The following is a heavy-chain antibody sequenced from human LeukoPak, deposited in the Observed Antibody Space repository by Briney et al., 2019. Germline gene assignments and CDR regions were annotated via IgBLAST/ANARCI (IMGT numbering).Heavy chain of an antibody. CDR1: GFTFSSHA. CDR2: ISYDGSNK. D-gene: IGHD1-1*01. Sequence: GRSLRLSCVASGFTFSSHAMHWVRQSPGKGLEWVAVISYDGSNKYYADSVKGRFTISRDNSKNTLFLQLNSLRAEDAAVYYCARDPDGRLQQHYFDYWGQGTLVTVSS. J-gene: IGHJ4*02. CDR3: ARDPDGRLQQHYFDY. V-gene: IGHV3-30*04.